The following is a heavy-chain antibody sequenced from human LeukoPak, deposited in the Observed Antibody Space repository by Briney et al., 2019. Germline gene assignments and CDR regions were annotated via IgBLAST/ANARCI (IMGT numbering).Heavy chain of an antibody. CDR3: GKKGAAAGSLSYPFDY. CDR2: ISGSGGST. Sequence: PGGSLRLSCAASGFTFSSYAMSWVRPAPGEGREWGSAISGSGGSTYYADSVKGRFPISRDNSKNTLYLQMNSLRAEDTAVYYCGKKGAAAGSLSYPFDYWGQGTLVTVSS. J-gene: IGHJ4*02. D-gene: IGHD6-13*01. CDR1: GFTFSSYA. V-gene: IGHV3-23*01.